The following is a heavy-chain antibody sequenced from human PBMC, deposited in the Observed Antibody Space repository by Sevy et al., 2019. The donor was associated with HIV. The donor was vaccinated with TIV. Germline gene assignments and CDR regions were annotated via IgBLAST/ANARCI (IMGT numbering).Heavy chain of an antibody. CDR3: AKSELSMGATDDFDC. Sequence: GGSLRLSCVASGFTFSNDAMDWVRQAPGKGLEWVSAISGGGVNTYYADAENGRFTISRDNSKNTLYLQMNSLRVEDTAVYYCAKSELSMGATDDFDCWGQGTLVTVSS. J-gene: IGHJ4*02. D-gene: IGHD1-26*01. CDR1: GFTFSNDA. CDR2: ISGGGVNT. V-gene: IGHV3-23*01.